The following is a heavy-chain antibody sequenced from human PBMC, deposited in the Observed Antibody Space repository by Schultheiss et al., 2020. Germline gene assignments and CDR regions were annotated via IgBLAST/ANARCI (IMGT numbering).Heavy chain of an antibody. CDR1: GYTFTSYY. CDR3: ARSYSHKGGLDF. V-gene: IGHV1-46*01. J-gene: IGHJ4*02. CDR2: INPSGGST. Sequence: ASVKVSCKASGYTFTSYYMHWVRQAPGQGLEWMGIINPSGGSTSYAQKFQGRVTMTRDTSTSTVYMELSSLTSEDTAMYYCARSYSHKGGLDFWGQGTLVTVSA. D-gene: IGHD5-12*01.